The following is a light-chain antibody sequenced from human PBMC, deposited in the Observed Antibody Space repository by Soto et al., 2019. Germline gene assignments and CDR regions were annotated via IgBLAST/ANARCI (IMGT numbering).Light chain of an antibody. V-gene: IGKV1-5*03. CDR2: KAS. CDR1: QSISSW. Sequence: DIQMTQSPSTLSASVGDRVTITCRASQSISSWLAWYQQKPGKAPKLLIYKASSLESGVPSRFSGSGSGTEFTLTISSLQPDDFETYYWQHYNSYSNTCGQGTKLEIK. J-gene: IGKJ2*01. CDR3: QHYNSYSNT.